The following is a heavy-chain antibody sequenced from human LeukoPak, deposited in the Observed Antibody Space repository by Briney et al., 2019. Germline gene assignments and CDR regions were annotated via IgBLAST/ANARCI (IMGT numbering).Heavy chain of an antibody. Sequence: SETLSLTCTVSGYSISSGYYWGWIRQPPGKGLEWIGSIYHSGSTYYNPSLKSRVTISVDTSKNQFSLKLSSVTAADTAVYYCASRTVSSWYYFDYWGQGTLVTVSS. V-gene: IGHV4-38-2*02. J-gene: IGHJ4*02. CDR2: IYHSGST. CDR3: ASRTVSSWYYFDY. D-gene: IGHD6-13*01. CDR1: GYSISSGYY.